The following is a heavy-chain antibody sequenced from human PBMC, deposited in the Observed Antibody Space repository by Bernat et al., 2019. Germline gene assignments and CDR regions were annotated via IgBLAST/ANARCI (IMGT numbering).Heavy chain of an antibody. Sequence: QVQLQQWGAGLLKPSETLSLTCAVYGGSFSGYYWSWIRQPPGKGLEWIGEINHSGSTNYNPSLKSRVTISVDTSKNQFSLKLSSVTAADTAVYYCARAKVSSGWTLFVYWGQGTLVTVSS. V-gene: IGHV4-34*01. CDR2: INHSGST. CDR3: ARAKVSSGWTLFVY. J-gene: IGHJ4*02. CDR1: GGSFSGYY. D-gene: IGHD6-19*01.